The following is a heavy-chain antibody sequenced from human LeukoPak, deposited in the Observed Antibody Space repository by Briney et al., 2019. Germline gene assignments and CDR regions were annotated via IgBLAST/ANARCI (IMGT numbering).Heavy chain of an antibody. V-gene: IGHV4-38-2*02. Sequence: PSETLSLTCAVSGYSISSGYYWGWIRQPPGKGLEWIGSIYHSGSTYYNPSLKSRVIISVDTSNNQFSLKLTSVTAADTATYYCARDGYYYDGSFEYWGQGIRVAVSS. CDR1: GYSISSGYY. J-gene: IGHJ4*02. CDR2: IYHSGST. CDR3: ARDGYYYDGSFEY. D-gene: IGHD3-22*01.